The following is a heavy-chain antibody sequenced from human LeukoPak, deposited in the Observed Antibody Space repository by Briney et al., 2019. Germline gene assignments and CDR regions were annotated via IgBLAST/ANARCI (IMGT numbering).Heavy chain of an antibody. CDR2: IYHSGST. Sequence: SETLSLTCTVSGYSISSGYYWGWIRQPPGKGLEWIGSIYHSGSTYYNPSLKSRVTISVDTSKNQFSLKLSSVTAADTAVYYCARDQVYYDYVWGSYRLDYWGQGTLVTVSS. CDR1: GYSISSGYY. V-gene: IGHV4-38-2*02. J-gene: IGHJ4*02. CDR3: ARDQVYYDYVWGSYRLDY. D-gene: IGHD3-16*02.